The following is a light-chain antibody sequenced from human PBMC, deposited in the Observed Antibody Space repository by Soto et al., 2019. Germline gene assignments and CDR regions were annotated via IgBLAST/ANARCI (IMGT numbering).Light chain of an antibody. V-gene: IGKV3-20*01. CDR2: GAS. J-gene: IGKJ1*01. CDR3: QQYSRSPRT. Sequence: EIVLTQSPGTLSLSPGERATLSCRASQSVSNNYLARYQQKPGQAPRLLIYGASNRATGIPDRFSGSGSETDFTLTISRLEPEDFAVYYCQQYSRSPRTFGQGTKVDIK. CDR1: QSVSNNY.